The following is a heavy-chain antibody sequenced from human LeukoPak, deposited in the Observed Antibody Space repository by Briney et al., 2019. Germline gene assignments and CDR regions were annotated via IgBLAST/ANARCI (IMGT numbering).Heavy chain of an antibody. Sequence: GRSLRLSCAPSGFTFNDYTLHWVRPAPGKALEWVSSISWNSGNMYYVDSVRGRFTISRDNAKNSLSLQMNSLKPEDTSLYYCAKGPGLGAGKRYLDLWGRGTLVIVSS. D-gene: IGHD6-13*01. CDR1: GFTFNDYT. CDR2: ISWNSGNM. CDR3: AKGPGLGAGKRYLDL. V-gene: IGHV3-9*01. J-gene: IGHJ2*01.